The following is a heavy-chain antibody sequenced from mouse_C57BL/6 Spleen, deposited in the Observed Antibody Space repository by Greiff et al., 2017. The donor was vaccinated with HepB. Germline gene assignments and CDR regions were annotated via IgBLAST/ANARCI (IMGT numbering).Heavy chain of an antibody. CDR3: VRQPSYRDYFDY. D-gene: IGHD3-1*01. J-gene: IGHJ2*01. Sequence: GGGLVQPKGSLKLSCAASGFSFNTYAMNWVRQAPGKGLEWVARIRSKSNNYATYYADSVKDRFTISRDDSESMLYLQMNNLKTEDTAMYYCVRQPSYRDYFDYWGQGTTLTVSS. CDR2: IRSKSNNYAT. V-gene: IGHV10-1*01. CDR1: GFSFNTYA.